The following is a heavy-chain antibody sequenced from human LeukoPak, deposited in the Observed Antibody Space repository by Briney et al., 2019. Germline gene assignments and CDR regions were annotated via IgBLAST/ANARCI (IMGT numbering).Heavy chain of an antibody. CDR3: AKRGGTESFYYYYYMDV. Sequence: PGGSLRLPCAASGFTFSSYDMTWVRQTPGQGLEWVALISRSGGTTYYADSVTGRFTISRDNSKNTLYLQMNSLRAEDTAEYYCAKRGGTESFYYYYYMDVWGKGTTVAVSS. V-gene: IGHV3-23*01. CDR2: ISRSGGTT. CDR1: GFTFSSYD. D-gene: IGHD2-15*01. J-gene: IGHJ6*03.